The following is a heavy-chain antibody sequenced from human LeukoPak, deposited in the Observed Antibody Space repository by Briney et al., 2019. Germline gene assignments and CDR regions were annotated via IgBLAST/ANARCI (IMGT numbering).Heavy chain of an antibody. D-gene: IGHD1-26*01. CDR2: IYYSGTT. CDR1: GGSISSYY. Sequence: SETLSLTCTVSGGSISSYYWSWIRQPPGKGLEWIAYIYYSGTTNYNPSLKSRVTLSVDTSKNQFSLKLSSVTAADTAVYYCARHRPFTVGATKASYPMDVWGQGTTVTVSS. J-gene: IGHJ6*02. V-gene: IGHV4-59*08. CDR3: ARHRPFTVGATKASYPMDV.